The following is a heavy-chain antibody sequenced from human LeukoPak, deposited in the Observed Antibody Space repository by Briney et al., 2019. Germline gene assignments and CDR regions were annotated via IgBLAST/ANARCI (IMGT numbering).Heavy chain of an antibody. V-gene: IGHV3-43*02. CDR2: ISGGGGTT. CDR3: ANAPGGSSWYFDY. Sequence: GGSLRLSCAASGFTFDDYAMHWVRQAPGKGLEWVSLISGGGGTTYYADSVKGRFTISRDNSKNSLFLQMNSLRTEDTALYYCANAPGGSSWYFDYWGQGTLVTVS. J-gene: IGHJ4*02. CDR1: GFTFDDYA. D-gene: IGHD6-13*01.